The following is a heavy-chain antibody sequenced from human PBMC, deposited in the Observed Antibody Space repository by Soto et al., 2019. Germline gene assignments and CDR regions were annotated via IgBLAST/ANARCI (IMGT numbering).Heavy chain of an antibody. CDR3: AKQDDRGALEI. J-gene: IGHJ3*02. CDR1: GKAFTSFW. CDR2: IYPGDSDT. V-gene: IGHV5-51*01. D-gene: IGHD3-22*01. Sequence: GESLKISCKISGKAFTSFWVVWVRQMPGRGLEWMGNIYPGDSDTRYTPPFQGQVTISADKSTNTAYLQRHSLQASDTALYYCAKQDDRGALEIWGQGTEVTVSS.